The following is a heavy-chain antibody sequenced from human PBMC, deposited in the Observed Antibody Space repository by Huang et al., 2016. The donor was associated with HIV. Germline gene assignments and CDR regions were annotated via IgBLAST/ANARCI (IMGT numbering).Heavy chain of an antibody. V-gene: IGHV1-18*04. CDR1: GYSFTTYG. J-gene: IGHJ4*02. CDR2: VSPYKTKT. D-gene: IGHD2-2*01. Sequence: QVQLMQSGPEVKKPGASVKVSCKASGYSFTTYGRNWVRQAPGHGLGWMGWVSPYKTKTDYAEKFQGSVTMTRDTSTRTAYMELRSLRSDDTAVYYCATDYYANFDYWGQGTLVTISS. CDR3: ATDYYANFDY.